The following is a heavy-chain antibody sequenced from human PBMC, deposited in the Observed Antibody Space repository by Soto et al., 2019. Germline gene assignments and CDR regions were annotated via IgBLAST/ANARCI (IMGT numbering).Heavy chain of an antibody. CDR1: GGSISSSSYY. Sequence: PSETLSLTCTVSGGSISSSSYYWGWIRQPPGKGLEWIGSIYYSGSTYYNPSLKSRVTISVDTSKNQFSLRLSSVTAADTAVYYCARRRGFGLFEDWFDPGGQGTLVTVSS. J-gene: IGHJ5*02. V-gene: IGHV4-39*01. CDR3: ARRRGFGLFEDWFDP. D-gene: IGHD3-10*02. CDR2: IYYSGST.